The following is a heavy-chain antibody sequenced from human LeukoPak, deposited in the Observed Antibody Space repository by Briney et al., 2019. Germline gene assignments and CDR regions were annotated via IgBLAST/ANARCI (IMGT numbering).Heavy chain of an antibody. CDR2: IKQDGSEK. CDR1: GFTFSSYW. J-gene: IGHJ5*02. V-gene: IGHV3-7*01. D-gene: IGHD2-21*01. Sequence: GGSLRLSCAASGFTFSSYWMSWVRQAPGKGLEWVANIKQDGSEKYYVDSVKGRFTISRDNAKNSLYLQMNSLRAEDTAVYYCAGDLFHQINWFDPWGQGTLVTVSS. CDR3: AGDLFHQINWFDP.